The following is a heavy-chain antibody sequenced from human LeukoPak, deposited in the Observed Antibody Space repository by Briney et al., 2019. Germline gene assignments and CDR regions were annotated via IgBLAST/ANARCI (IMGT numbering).Heavy chain of an antibody. CDR3: TTDIYYDNNGYFHDAFEF. CDR1: RFTFSYAW. D-gene: IGHD3-22*01. Sequence: GGSLRLSCAASRFTFSYAWMSWVRQAPGKGLEWVGRVESKTDGGTTDYAAPVKGRFTISRDDSENTLYLQMNSLKTEDTAVYYCTTDIYYDNNGYFHDAFEFWGQGTMVTVSS. V-gene: IGHV3-15*04. CDR2: VESKTDGGTT. J-gene: IGHJ3*01.